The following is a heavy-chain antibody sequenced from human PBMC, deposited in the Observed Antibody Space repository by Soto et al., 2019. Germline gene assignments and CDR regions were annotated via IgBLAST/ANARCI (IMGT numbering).Heavy chain of an antibody. CDR3: ARTPLHSSGWYLWGFDY. V-gene: IGHV4-34*01. D-gene: IGHD6-19*01. CDR1: GGSFSGYY. CDR2: INHSGST. J-gene: IGHJ4*02. Sequence: QVQLQQWGAGLLKPSETLSLTCAVYGGSFSGYYWSWIRQPPGKGLEWIGEINHSGSTNYNPSLKSRVTISVDTSKNQFSLKLSSVTAADTAVYYCARTPLHSSGWYLWGFDYWGQGTLVTVSS.